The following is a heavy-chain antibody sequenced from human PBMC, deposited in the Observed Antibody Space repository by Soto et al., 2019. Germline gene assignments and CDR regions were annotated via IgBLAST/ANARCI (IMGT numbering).Heavy chain of an antibody. CDR3: AKSNRFQVVPAARDGY. D-gene: IGHD2-2*01. Sequence: GGSLRLSCAASGFTFSSYAMSWVRQAPGKGLEWVSAISGSGGSTYYADSVKGRFTISRDNSKNTLYLQMNSLRAEDTAVYYCAKSNRFQVVPAARDGYWGQGTLVTVSS. J-gene: IGHJ4*02. CDR1: GFTFSSYA. V-gene: IGHV3-23*01. CDR2: ISGSGGST.